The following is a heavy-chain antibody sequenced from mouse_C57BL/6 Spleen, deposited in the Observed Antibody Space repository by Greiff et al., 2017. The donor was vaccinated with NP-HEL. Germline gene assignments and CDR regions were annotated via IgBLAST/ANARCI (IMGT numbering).Heavy chain of an antibody. V-gene: IGHV1-82*01. Sequence: QVQLQQSGPELVKPGASVKISCKASGYAFSSSWMNWVKQRPGKGLEWIGRIYPGDGDTNYNGKFKGKATLTADKSSSTAYMQLSIRTSEDSAVYFCARDDYDYSVFAYWGQGTLVTVSA. D-gene: IGHD2-4*01. CDR1: GYAFSSSW. CDR3: ARDDYDYSVFAY. J-gene: IGHJ3*01. CDR2: IYPGDGDT.